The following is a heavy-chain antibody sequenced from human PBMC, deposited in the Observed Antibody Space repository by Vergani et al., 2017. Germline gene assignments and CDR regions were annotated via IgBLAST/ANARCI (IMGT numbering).Heavy chain of an antibody. V-gene: IGHV3-21*01. Sequence: ELQLVESGGGLVKPGGSLRLSCAASGFTFSSYSMNWVRQAPGKGLEWVSSISSSSSYIYYADSVKGRFTISRDNAKNSLYLQMNSLRAEDTAVYYCARDALPIVPAAIFGDMGDYYYYMDVWGK. D-gene: IGHD2-2*02. J-gene: IGHJ6*03. CDR3: ARDALPIVPAAIFGDMGDYYYYMDV. CDR1: GFTFSSYS. CDR2: ISSSSSYI.